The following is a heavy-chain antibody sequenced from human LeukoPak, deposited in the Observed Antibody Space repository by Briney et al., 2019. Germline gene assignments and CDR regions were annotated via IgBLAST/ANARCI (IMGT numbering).Heavy chain of an antibody. CDR2: IYYSGST. D-gene: IGHD6-6*01. V-gene: IGHV4-39*01. Sequence: SETLSLTCTVSGGSISSSSHYCGWIRQPPGKGLEWIGSIYYSGSTYYNPSLKSRVTISVDTSKNQFSLKLSSVTAADTAVYYCARRLGSSGGFDSWGQGTLVTVSS. CDR1: GGSISSSSHY. CDR3: ARRLGSSGGFDS. J-gene: IGHJ5*01.